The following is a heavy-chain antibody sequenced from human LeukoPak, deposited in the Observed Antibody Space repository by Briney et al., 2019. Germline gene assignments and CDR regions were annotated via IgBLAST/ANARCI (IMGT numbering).Heavy chain of an antibody. CDR3: ARGGDTSGSPFDY. D-gene: IGHD6-19*01. J-gene: IGHJ4*02. Sequence: PGGSLRLSCAVSGFTVRSNYMNWVRQAPGKGLEWVSIIYSDDSTYYADSVKGRFTISRDNSRNTLYFQMNSLRAEDTAVYYCARGGDTSGSPFDYWGQGTLVTVSS. V-gene: IGHV3-53*01. CDR1: GFTVRSNY. CDR2: IYSDDST.